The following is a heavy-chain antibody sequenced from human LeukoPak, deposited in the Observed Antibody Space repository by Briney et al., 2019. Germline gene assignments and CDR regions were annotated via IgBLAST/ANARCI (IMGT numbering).Heavy chain of an antibody. J-gene: IGHJ6*03. CDR3: AKEGFGHYQESRGYYEGDYYYRDV. CDR1: GFTFSNNA. D-gene: IGHD3-22*01. Sequence: GGSLRLSCAASGFTFSNNAMNCDRQAPGKGLEWVSGIRGKDGSAYYAGSVKGRFTVSSDNSKNTLYLQMNSLRAEDTAVYYCAKEGFGHYQESRGYYEGDYYYRDVWGKASKVAVSS. CDR2: IRGKDGSA. V-gene: IGHV3-23*01.